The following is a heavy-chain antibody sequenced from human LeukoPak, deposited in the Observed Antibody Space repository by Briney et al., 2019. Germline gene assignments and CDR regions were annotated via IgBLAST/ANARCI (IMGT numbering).Heavy chain of an antibody. CDR1: GYTFTGYY. J-gene: IGHJ5*02. CDR2: INPNSGGT. D-gene: IGHD5-24*01. Sequence: ASVKVSFKASGYTFTGYYMHWVRQAPGQGLEWMGWINPNSGGTNYAQKFQGRVTMTRDTSISTAYMELSRLRSDDTAVYYCARGQRSRDGYNYWFDPWGQGTLVTVSS. V-gene: IGHV1-2*02. CDR3: ARGQRSRDGYNYWFDP.